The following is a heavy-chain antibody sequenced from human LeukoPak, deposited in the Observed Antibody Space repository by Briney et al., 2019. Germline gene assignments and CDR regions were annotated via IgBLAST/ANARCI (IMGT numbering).Heavy chain of an antibody. Sequence: GESLEISCKASGYAFAIYWIGWVRQTPGKGLEWMGVIYPGDSDTRYNPSFRGQVTISADKSISTAYLQWSSLKASDSGMYYCVRGEVAMLRGAPAPFDYWGPGSLITVSS. CDR3: VRGEVAMLRGAPAPFDY. V-gene: IGHV5-51*01. D-gene: IGHD3-10*01. CDR1: GYAFAIYW. CDR2: IYPGDSDT. J-gene: IGHJ4*02.